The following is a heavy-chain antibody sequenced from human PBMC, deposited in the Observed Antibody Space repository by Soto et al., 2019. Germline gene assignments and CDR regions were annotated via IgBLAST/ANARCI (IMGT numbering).Heavy chain of an antibody. CDR2: ISYDGSNK. CDR3: ARPYVPSDIDHGASCFDP. V-gene: IGHV3-30*03. CDR1: GFTFSSYG. Sequence: GGSLRLSCAASGFTFSSYGMHWVRQAPGKGLEWVAVISYDGSNKYYADSVKGRFTISRDNSKNTLYLQMNSLRSEDTAVYYCARPYVPSDIDHGASCFDPWGQGTLVTVSS. J-gene: IGHJ5*02. D-gene: IGHD3-10*01.